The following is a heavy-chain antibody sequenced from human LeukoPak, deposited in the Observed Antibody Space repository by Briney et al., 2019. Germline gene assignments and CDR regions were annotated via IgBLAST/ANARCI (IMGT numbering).Heavy chain of an antibody. CDR2: INPNSGGT. CDR3: ARDQNGMDV. Sequence: GASVKVSCKASGYTFTGYYMHWVRQAPGEGLEWMGWINPNSGGTNYAQKFQGRVTVTRDTSTSTAYVELSRLTSDDTAVYYCARDQNGMDVWGQGTTVTVSS. CDR1: GYTFTGYY. V-gene: IGHV1-2*02. J-gene: IGHJ6*02.